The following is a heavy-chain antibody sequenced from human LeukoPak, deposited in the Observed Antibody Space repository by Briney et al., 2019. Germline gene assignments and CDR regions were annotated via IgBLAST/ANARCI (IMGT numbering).Heavy chain of an antibody. V-gene: IGHV3-30*18. CDR3: AKDNSGYDSNYYYYMDV. D-gene: IGHD5-12*01. J-gene: IGHJ6*03. CDR1: GFTFSSYG. Sequence: GGSLRLSCAASGFTFSSYGMHWVRQAPGKGLEWVAVISYDGSNKYYADSVKGRFTISRDNSKNTLYLQMNSLRAEDTAVYYCAKDNSGYDSNYYYYMDVWGKGTTVTVSS. CDR2: ISYDGSNK.